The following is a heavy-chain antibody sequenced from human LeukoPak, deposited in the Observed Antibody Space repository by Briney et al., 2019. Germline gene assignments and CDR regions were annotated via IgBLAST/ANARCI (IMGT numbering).Heavy chain of an antibody. CDR1: GFTFSSYS. V-gene: IGHV3-21*01. CDR2: ISSSSSYI. Sequence: GGSLRLSCAASGFTFSSYSMNWVRQAPGKGLEWVSFISSSSSYIYYADSVKGRFTISRDNAKNSLYLQMNSLRAEDTAVYYCARAPYYYDSSGYPLWYDYWGQGTLVTVSS. J-gene: IGHJ4*02. D-gene: IGHD3-22*01. CDR3: ARAPYYYDSSGYPLWYDY.